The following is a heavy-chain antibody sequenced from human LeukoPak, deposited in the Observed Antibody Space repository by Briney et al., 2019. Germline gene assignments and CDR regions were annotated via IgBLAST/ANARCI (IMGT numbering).Heavy chain of an antibody. Sequence: SETLSLTCTVSGGPISNDYWTWIRQSPGKGLEWIGHLYNSGSTNYNPSLRSRVTISVDTSKNQFSLKLSSVTAADTAVYYCARRGGSVVVPAAFTFDIWGQGTMVTVSS. D-gene: IGHD2-2*01. J-gene: IGHJ3*02. V-gene: IGHV4-59*08. CDR3: ARRGGSVVVPAAFTFDI. CDR1: GGPISNDY. CDR2: LYNSGST.